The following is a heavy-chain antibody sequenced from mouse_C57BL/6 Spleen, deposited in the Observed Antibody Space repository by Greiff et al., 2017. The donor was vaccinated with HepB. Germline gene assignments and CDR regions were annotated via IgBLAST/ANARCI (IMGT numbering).Heavy chain of an antibody. CDR3: ARRRGYYAMDY. V-gene: IGHV1-50*01. Sequence: QVQLKQPGAELVKPGASVKLSCKASGYTFTSYWMQWVKQRPGQGLEWIGEIDPSDSYTNYKQKFKGKATLTVDTSSSSAYMQLSSLTAEDSAVYYCARRRGYYAMDYWGQGASVTFSS. J-gene: IGHJ4*01. CDR2: IDPSDSYT. CDR1: GYTFTSYW.